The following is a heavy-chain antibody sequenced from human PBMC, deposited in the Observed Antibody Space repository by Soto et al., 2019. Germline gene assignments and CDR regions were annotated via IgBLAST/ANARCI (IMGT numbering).Heavy chain of an antibody. CDR1: GGSISSYY. CDR3: ARDRGGMGY. D-gene: IGHD6-13*01. V-gene: IGHV4-59*01. CDR2: IYYSGST. J-gene: IGHJ4*02. Sequence: QVQLQESGPGLVKPSETLSLTCTVSGGSISSYYWSWIRQPPGKGLEWIGYIYYSGSTNYNPSLNSRVTISVDTSKNQFSLKLSSVTAADTAVYYCARDRGGMGYWGQGTLVTVSS.